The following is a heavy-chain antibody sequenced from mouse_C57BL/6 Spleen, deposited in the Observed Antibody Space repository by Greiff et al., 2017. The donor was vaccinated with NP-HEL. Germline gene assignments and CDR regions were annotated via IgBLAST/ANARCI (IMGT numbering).Heavy chain of an antibody. J-gene: IGHJ3*01. CDR2: ISSGSSTI. D-gene: IGHD1-1*01. CDR1: GFTFSDYG. V-gene: IGHV5-17*01. CDR3: ARGGGSSLAWFAY. Sequence: EVQRVESGGGLVKPGGSLKLSCAASGFTFSDYGMHWVRQAPEKGLEWVAYISSGSSTIYYADTVKGRFTISRDNAKNTLFLQMTSLRSEDTAMYYCARGGGSSLAWFAYWGQGTLVTVSA.